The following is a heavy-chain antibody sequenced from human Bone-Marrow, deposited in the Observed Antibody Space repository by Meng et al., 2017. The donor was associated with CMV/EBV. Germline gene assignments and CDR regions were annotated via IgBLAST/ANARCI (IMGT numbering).Heavy chain of an antibody. CDR1: GFTFSDYY. CDR2: ISSSGSSI. Sequence: GGSLRLSCAASGFTFSDYYMNWVRQAPGKGLEWVSYISSSGSSIYYADSVEGRFTISRDNAKSSLYLEMTGLRGEDTAIYYCAREGPQASDFWSNYYKPLDYWGQGTLVTVSS. J-gene: IGHJ4*02. CDR3: AREGPQASDFWSNYYKPLDY. V-gene: IGHV3-11*04. D-gene: IGHD3-3*01.